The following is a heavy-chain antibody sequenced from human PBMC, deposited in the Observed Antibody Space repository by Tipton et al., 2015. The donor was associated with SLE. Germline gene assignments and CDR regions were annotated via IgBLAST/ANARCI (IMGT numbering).Heavy chain of an antibody. CDR2: IYYSGST. J-gene: IGHJ3*02. V-gene: IGHV4-59*01. D-gene: IGHD2-15*01. CDR3: ATGGYPDAFDM. Sequence: TLSLTCTVSGGSISSSYYWGWIRQSPGKGLEWIGYIYYSGSTKYNPSLKSRITISEDTSKNQFSLKLSSVTAADTAVYYCATGGYPDAFDMWGQGTMVTVSS. CDR1: GGSISSSYY.